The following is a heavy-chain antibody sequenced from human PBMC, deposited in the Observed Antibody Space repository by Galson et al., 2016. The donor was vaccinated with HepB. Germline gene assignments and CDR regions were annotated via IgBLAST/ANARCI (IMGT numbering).Heavy chain of an antibody. D-gene: IGHD5-12*01. V-gene: IGHV4-39*01. Sequence: ETLSLTCPVSGDSLTSANYYWDWIRQPPGKGLEWIGTICYRGNTYYKPSLRSRVAISMDTSKNQFSLNLSSVTATDRAVYSCARRRRAHDYFANWGQGTLVSVSS. CDR2: ICYRGNT. CDR3: ARRRRAHDYFAN. CDR1: GDSLTSANYY. J-gene: IGHJ4*02.